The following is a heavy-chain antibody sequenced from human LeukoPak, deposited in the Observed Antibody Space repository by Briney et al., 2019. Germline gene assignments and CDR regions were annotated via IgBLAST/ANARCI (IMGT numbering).Heavy chain of an antibody. CDR1: GGTFSSYA. CDR2: IIPIFGTA. Sequence: GASVKVSCKASGGTFSSYAISWVRQAPGQGLEWMGRIIPIFGTANYAQKFQGRVTITTDESTSTAYMEPSSLRSEDTAVYYCARENYDYVWGSYRYEDYWGQGTLVTVSS. V-gene: IGHV1-69*05. D-gene: IGHD3-16*02. CDR3: ARENYDYVWGSYRYEDY. J-gene: IGHJ4*02.